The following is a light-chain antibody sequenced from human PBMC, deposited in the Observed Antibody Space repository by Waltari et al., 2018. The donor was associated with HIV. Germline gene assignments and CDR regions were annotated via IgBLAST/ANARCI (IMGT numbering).Light chain of an antibody. Sequence: SSELTQPPSVSVSPGQTATITCSGAPLWDKCACWSQQKPGQSPALVIYQDSKRPSGIPERFSGSNSGNTATLTISGTQAMDEADYYCQAWDSSTWVFGGGTKLTVL. CDR2: QDS. CDR1: PLWDKC. CDR3: QAWDSSTWV. J-gene: IGLJ3*02. V-gene: IGLV3-1*01.